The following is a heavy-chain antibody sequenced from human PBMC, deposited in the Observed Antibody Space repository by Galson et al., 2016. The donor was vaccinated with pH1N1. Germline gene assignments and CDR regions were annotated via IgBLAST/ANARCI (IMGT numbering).Heavy chain of an antibody. D-gene: IGHD1-26*01. CDR3: ATDRGSGSHEN. CDR1: GIAFSAYW. V-gene: IGHV3-7*01. J-gene: IGHJ4*02. CDR2: IKPDGTEK. Sequence: SLRLSCAASGIAFSAYWMSWVRQAPGKGPEWVANIKPDGTEKYFVDSVKGRFTISRDNAKNSLYLQINSLRAEDTAIYLCATDRGSGSHENWGQGTLVTVSS.